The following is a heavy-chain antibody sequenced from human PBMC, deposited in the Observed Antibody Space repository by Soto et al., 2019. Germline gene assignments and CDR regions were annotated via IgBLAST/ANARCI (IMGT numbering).Heavy chain of an antibody. CDR3: ASSGGSGYWSLDY. Sequence: SETLSLTCTVSGGSISSYYWSWIRQPPGKGLEWIGYIYYSGSTNYNPSLMSRVTISVDTSKNQFSLRLSSVTAADTAVYYCASSGGSGYWSLDYWGQGALVTVSS. J-gene: IGHJ4*02. CDR2: IYYSGST. D-gene: IGHD3-22*01. V-gene: IGHV4-59*12. CDR1: GGSISSYY.